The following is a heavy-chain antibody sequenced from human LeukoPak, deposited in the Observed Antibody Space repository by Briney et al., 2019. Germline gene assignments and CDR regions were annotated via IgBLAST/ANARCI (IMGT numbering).Heavy chain of an antibody. CDR1: GGSISSYY. Sequence: PSETLSLTCTVSGGSISSYYWSWIRQPPGKGLEWIGYIYYSGSTNYNPSLKSRVTISVDTSKNQFSLKLSSATAADTAVYYCARDGYSYGFDYWGQGTLVTVSS. V-gene: IGHV4-59*01. CDR2: IYYSGST. CDR3: ARDGYSYGFDY. D-gene: IGHD5-18*01. J-gene: IGHJ4*02.